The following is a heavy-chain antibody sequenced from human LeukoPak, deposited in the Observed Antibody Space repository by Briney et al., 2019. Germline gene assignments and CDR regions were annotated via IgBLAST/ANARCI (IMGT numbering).Heavy chain of an antibody. CDR3: ARFRQGNWYSGMDV. V-gene: IGHV4-59*01. CDR1: GGSISIYY. CDR2: IYYSGTT. Sequence: SETLSLTCTVSGGSISIYYWSWIRQPPGKGLEWIGYIYYSGTTNYIPSLESRVTISVDTSKNQFSLRLSSVTAADTAVYYYARFRQGNWYSGMDVWGQGTTVTVSS. J-gene: IGHJ6*02. D-gene: IGHD1-20*01.